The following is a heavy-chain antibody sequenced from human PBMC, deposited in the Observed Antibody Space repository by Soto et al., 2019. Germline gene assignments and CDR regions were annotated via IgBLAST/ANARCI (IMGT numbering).Heavy chain of an antibody. CDR1: GYTFIGYY. CDR2: INPRSGDT. D-gene: IGHD1-26*01. V-gene: IGHV1-2*05. CDR3: GRDGVGATPLGWFDP. Sequence: QVQLVQSGAEVKKPGASVKVSCKASGYTFIGYYIHWVRQAPGQGLEWMGRINPRSGDTTYAQKFQGRLTMTRDTSISTAFMELSSLGSDDTGVYYCGRDGVGATPLGWFDPWGQGSLVTVSS. J-gene: IGHJ5*02.